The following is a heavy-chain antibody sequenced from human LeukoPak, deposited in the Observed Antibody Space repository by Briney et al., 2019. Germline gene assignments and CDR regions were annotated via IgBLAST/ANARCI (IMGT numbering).Heavy chain of an antibody. D-gene: IGHD3-10*01. Sequence: SETLSLTCTVSGGSISSYYWSWIRQPPGKGLEWIGYIYYSGSTNYNPSLKSRVTISVDTSKNQFSLKLSSVTAADTAVYYCAREGYGSGSYSSYYYMDVWGKGTTVTVSS. V-gene: IGHV4-59*01. CDR3: AREGYGSGSYSSYYYMDV. CDR1: GGSISSYY. CDR2: IYYSGST. J-gene: IGHJ6*03.